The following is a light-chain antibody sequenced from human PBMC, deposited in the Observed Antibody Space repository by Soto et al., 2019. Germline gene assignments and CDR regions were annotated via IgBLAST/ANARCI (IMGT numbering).Light chain of an antibody. CDR3: SSYTSNSSPYV. V-gene: IGLV2-14*01. J-gene: IGLJ1*01. Sequence: QSALTQPASVSGSPGQSITISCTGTSSDVGGYNYVSWYQHHPGKAPKLMIHEVSDRPSGVSNRFSGSKSGNTASLTISGLQAEDEATYSCSSYTSNSSPYVFGTGTKVTVL. CDR2: EVS. CDR1: SSDVGGYNY.